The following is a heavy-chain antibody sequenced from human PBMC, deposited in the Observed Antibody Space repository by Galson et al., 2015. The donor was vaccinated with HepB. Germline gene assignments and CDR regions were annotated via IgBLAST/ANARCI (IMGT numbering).Heavy chain of an antibody. CDR1: GYTFTTYN. V-gene: IGHV1-3*04. Sequence: SVKVSCKASGYTFTTYNMHWVRQAPGQSLEWMGWINTGNGHTKYSRKFQGRVTITRDSSASTAYMYLSSLRSEDTAVYYCATTKFGNGAYWTFEMWGQGTLVIVS. CDR2: INTGNGHT. D-gene: IGHD4/OR15-4a*01. CDR3: ATTKFGNGAYWTFEM. J-gene: IGHJ4*03.